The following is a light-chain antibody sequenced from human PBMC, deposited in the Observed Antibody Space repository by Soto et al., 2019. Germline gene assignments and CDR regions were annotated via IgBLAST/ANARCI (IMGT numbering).Light chain of an antibody. J-gene: IGKJ4*01. Sequence: AIQMTQSPPSLSASVGDRVTITCRASKVIYSAVAWYQQKQGEPPRLLIYDASTLENGVPSRFSGSGSGTDFSLTISILQSKDFATYYCQQFYSYPLTFGGGSRVEIK. V-gene: IGKV1-13*02. CDR1: KVIYSA. CDR2: DAS. CDR3: QQFYSYPLT.